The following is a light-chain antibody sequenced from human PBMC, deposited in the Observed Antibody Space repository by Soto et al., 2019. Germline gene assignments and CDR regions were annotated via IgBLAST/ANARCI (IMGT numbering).Light chain of an antibody. V-gene: IGKV3-15*01. Sequence: EIVMTQSPATLSVSPGERATLSCRASQSVSSNLAWYQQKPGLAPSLLIYGASTRATGTPARFSGSGSGTEFTLTISSLQSEDFAVYYCQQYIRWPLTFGGGTKVDIK. CDR3: QQYIRWPLT. CDR2: GAS. CDR1: QSVSSN. J-gene: IGKJ4*01.